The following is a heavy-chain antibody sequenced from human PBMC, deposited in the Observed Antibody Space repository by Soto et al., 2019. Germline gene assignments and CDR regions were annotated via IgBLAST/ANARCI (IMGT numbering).Heavy chain of an antibody. CDR2: IIPIFRTA. D-gene: IGHD2-2*01. V-gene: IGHV1-69*12. Sequence: QVQLVQSGAEVKKPGSSVKVSCKASGGTFSTYTVSWVRQAPGQGLEWMGGIIPIFRTANYAQKFQGRVTVTADESTSTAYMEPSSLRSEDTAVYYCARRYCISTSCHYYGMDVWGQGTTVTVSS. J-gene: IGHJ6*02. CDR1: GGTFSTYT. CDR3: ARRYCISTSCHYYGMDV.